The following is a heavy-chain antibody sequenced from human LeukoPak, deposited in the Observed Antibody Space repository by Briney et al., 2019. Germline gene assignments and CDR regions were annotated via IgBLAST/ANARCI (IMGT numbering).Heavy chain of an antibody. CDR2: IYYSGST. CDR3: ARHVVVRGVIMEKPFLRFDP. Sequence: SETLSLTCTVSGGSISSSSYSWGWIRQPPGKGLEWIGSIYYSGSTYYNPSLKSRVTISVDTSKNQFSLKLSSVTAADTAVYYCARHVVVRGVIMEKPFLRFDPWGQGTLVTVSS. CDR1: GGSISSSSYS. J-gene: IGHJ5*02. D-gene: IGHD3-10*01. V-gene: IGHV4-39*01.